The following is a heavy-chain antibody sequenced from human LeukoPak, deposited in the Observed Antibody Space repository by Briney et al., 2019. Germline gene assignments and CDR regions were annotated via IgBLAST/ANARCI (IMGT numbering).Heavy chain of an antibody. J-gene: IGHJ3*02. V-gene: IGHV3-23*01. CDR3: AKAGDTAMVKGAFDI. CDR1: GFIFSIYN. CDR2: ISTGGEIV. D-gene: IGHD5-18*01. Sequence: PGGSLRLSCATSGFIFSIYNMNWVRQVPGKGLEWVSYISTGGEIVHYADSVKGRFTISRDNSKNTLYLQMNSLRAEDTAVYYCAKAGDTAMVKGAFDIWGQGTMVTVSS.